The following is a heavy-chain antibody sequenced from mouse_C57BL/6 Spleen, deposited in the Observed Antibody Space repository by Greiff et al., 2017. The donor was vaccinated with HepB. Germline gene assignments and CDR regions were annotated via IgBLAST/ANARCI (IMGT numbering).Heavy chain of an antibody. CDR1: GYSITSGYY. CDR3: ARRSRGESWFAY. CDR2: ISYDGSN. J-gene: IGHJ3*01. V-gene: IGHV3-6*01. Sequence: EVQRVESGPGLVKPSQSLSLTCSVTGYSITSGYYWNWSRQFPGNKLEWMGYISYDGSNNYNPSLKNRISITRDTSKNQFFLKLNSVTTEDTATYYCARRSRGESWFAYWGQGTLVTVSA.